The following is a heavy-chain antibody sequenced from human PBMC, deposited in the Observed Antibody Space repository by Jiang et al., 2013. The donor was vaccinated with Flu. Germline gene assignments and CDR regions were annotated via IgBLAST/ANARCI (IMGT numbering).Heavy chain of an antibody. CDR3: AGLGYDFSSGSKVGAFDI. CDR1: GYTFTSYW. V-gene: IGHV5-51*03. D-gene: IGHD3-3*01. CDR2: IYSGDSDT. Sequence: VQLVESGAEVKKWGDSVKISCKGSGYTFTSYWIGWVRQMPGKSLQWMGLIYSGDSDTRYSPAFQGQVTISADKSINTAYLQMSSLRVSDTAVYYCAGLGYDFSSGSKVGAFDIWGKGHWSPSLQ. J-gene: IGHJ3*02.